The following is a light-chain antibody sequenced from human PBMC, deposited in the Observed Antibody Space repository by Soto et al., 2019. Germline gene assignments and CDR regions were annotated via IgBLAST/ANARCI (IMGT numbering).Light chain of an antibody. Sequence: IVRTQSAATLSVSPGERATLSCRASQSVSSNLAWYQQKPGQAPRLLIYGASTRATGIPSRFSGSGSGTEFTLTISSLQPDDFATYYCQQYNSVSLLTFGGGTKVDIK. CDR1: QSVSSN. CDR2: GAS. CDR3: QQYNSVSLLT. V-gene: IGKV3-15*01. J-gene: IGKJ4*01.